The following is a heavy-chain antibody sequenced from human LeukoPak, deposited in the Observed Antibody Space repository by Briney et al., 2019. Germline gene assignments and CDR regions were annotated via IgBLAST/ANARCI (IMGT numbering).Heavy chain of an antibody. D-gene: IGHD2-2*01. J-gene: IGHJ4*02. Sequence: GGSLRLSCVASGFTFSNAWMSWVRQAPGKGLECVSAISDSGDKTDYADSVRGRFTIYRDNSKDTLYLQMNSLGAADTAVYYCAKDGGGYCNNSSCWGQGTLVTVSS. CDR1: GFTFSNAW. CDR2: ISDSGDKT. CDR3: AKDGGGYCNNSSC. V-gene: IGHV3-23*01.